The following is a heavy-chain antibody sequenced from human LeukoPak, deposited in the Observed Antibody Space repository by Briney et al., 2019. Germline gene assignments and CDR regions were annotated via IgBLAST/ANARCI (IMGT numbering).Heavy chain of an antibody. V-gene: IGHV3-33*05. J-gene: IGHJ6*04. CDR2: ISYDGSNK. CDR3: AELGITMIGGV. D-gene: IGHD3-10*02. Sequence: GGSLRLSCAASGFTFSSYGMHWVRQAPGKGLEWVAFISYDGSNKYYADSVKGRFTISRDNAKNSLYLQMNSLRAEDTAVYYCAELGITMIGGVWGKGTTVTISS. CDR1: GFTFSSYG.